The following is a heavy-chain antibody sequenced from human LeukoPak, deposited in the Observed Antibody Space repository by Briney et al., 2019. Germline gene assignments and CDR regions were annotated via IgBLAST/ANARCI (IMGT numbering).Heavy chain of an antibody. Sequence: ASVKVSCKASGGTFSSYAISWVRQAPGQGLEWMGGIIPIFGTANYAQKFQGRVTITADESTSTAYMELNSLRSEDTAVYYCAREVRQLWLRSGWIDPWGQGTLVTVSS. D-gene: IGHD5-18*01. CDR1: GGTFSSYA. V-gene: IGHV1-69*13. J-gene: IGHJ5*02. CDR3: AREVRQLWLRSGWIDP. CDR2: IIPIFGTA.